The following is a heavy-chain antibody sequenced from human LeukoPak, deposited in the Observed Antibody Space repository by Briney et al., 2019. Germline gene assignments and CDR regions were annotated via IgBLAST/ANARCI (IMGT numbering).Heavy chain of an antibody. Sequence: SETLSLTCTVSGGSISSYYWSWIRQPPGKGLEWIGYIYYSGSTNYNPSLKSRVTMSADTSKNQFSLKLSSVTAADTAVYFCARRGGYTYGENWFDPWGQGTLVAISS. CDR3: ARRGGYTYGENWFDP. CDR2: IYYSGST. CDR1: GGSISSYY. D-gene: IGHD5-12*01. J-gene: IGHJ5*02. V-gene: IGHV4-59*01.